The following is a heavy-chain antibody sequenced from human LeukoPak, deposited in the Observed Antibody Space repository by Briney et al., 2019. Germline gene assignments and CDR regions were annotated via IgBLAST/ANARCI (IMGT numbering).Heavy chain of an antibody. CDR1: GGSISSYY. D-gene: IGHD3-10*01. Sequence: SETLSLTCTVSGGSISSYYWSWIRQPPGKGLEWIGYIYYSGSTNYNPSLKSRVTISVDTSKNQFSLKLSSVTAADTAVYYCATGVCRFGRNHVSLCFLRDWGQGTLVTVSS. CDR3: ATGVCRFGRNHVSLCFLRD. CDR2: IYYSGST. V-gene: IGHV4-59*01. J-gene: IGHJ4*02.